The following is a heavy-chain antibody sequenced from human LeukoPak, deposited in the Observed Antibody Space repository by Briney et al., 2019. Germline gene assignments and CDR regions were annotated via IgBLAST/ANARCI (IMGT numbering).Heavy chain of an antibody. Sequence: SETLSLTCTVSGGSISSYYWSWIRQAPGKGLEWIGYIYYSGSTNYNPSLKSRVTISVDTSKNQFSLKLSSVTAADTAVYYCARAGYSYGYAYFDYWGQGTLVTVSS. CDR3: ARAGYSYGYAYFDY. CDR1: GGSISSYY. CDR2: IYYSGST. D-gene: IGHD5-18*01. V-gene: IGHV4-59*01. J-gene: IGHJ4*02.